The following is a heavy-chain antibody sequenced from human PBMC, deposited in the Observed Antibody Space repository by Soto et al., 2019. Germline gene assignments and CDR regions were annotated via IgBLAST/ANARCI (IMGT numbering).Heavy chain of an antibody. Sequence: ASVKVSCKASGDTFTTYDINWVRQATGHGLEWMGWINPNNGNIGYAQRFQGRVTMTRDTAIRTAYMEVSSLRSDDTAVYYCARGRASGSYYLLDYWGQGTLVTVSS. CDR1: GDTFTTYD. CDR3: ARGRASGSYYLLDY. D-gene: IGHD3-10*01. CDR2: INPNNGNI. V-gene: IGHV1-8*01. J-gene: IGHJ4*02.